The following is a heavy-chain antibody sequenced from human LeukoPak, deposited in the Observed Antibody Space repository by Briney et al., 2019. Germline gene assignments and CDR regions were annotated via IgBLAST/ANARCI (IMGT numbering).Heavy chain of an antibody. Sequence: ASVKVSCKASGYTFTASYMQWARQAPGQGLEWMGRINPSNGDTDFQQKFQGRVTMTRDTSITTVYMELSRLTSDDTAVYYCARSWYGMDVWGQGTTVTVSS. V-gene: IGHV1-2*06. CDR2: INPSNGDT. J-gene: IGHJ6*02. CDR1: GYTFTASY. CDR3: ARSWYGMDV.